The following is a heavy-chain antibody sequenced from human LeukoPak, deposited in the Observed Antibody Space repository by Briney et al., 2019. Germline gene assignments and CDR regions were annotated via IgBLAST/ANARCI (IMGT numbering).Heavy chain of an antibody. J-gene: IGHJ4*02. CDR2: ISYDGSNK. D-gene: IGHD3-9*01. CDR3: ANADDILTGYAAY. CDR1: GFTFSSYG. V-gene: IGHV3-30*18. Sequence: GGSLRLSCAASGFTFSSYGMHWVRQAPGKGLEWVAVISYDGSNKYYADSVKGRFTISRDNSKNTLYLLMNSLRAEDTAVYYCANADDILTGYAAYWGQGTLVTVSS.